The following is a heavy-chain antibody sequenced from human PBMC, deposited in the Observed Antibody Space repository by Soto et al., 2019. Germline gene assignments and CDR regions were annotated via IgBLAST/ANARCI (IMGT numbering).Heavy chain of an antibody. V-gene: IGHV4-39*01. D-gene: IGHD1-26*01. CDR1: GGSISSSSYY. J-gene: IGHJ4*02. CDR2: TYYSGSS. CDR3: ARQRTESGTYYPYYFDY. Sequence: SETLSLTCSVSGGSISSSSYYWGWIRQPPGKGLEWIGSTYYSGSSYNSPSLKGRVTLSVDTSKNQFSLKLCSLTAADTALYYCARQRTESGTYYPYYFDYWGQGTLVTVSS.